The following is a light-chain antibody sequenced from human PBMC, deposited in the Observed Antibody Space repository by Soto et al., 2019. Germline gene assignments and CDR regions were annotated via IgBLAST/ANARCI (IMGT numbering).Light chain of an antibody. V-gene: IGLV2-8*01. CDR1: SSDVGDYKF. CDR3: SSFAGNNNVV. CDR2: EVN. J-gene: IGLJ2*01. Sequence: QSVLTQPPSASGSPGKSVTISCTGTSSDVGDYKFVAWYQQHPGKAPKLLMYEVNRRPSGVPDRVSGSKSGNTASLTVSGLQAEDDAEYYCSSFAGNNNVVFGGGTQVTVL.